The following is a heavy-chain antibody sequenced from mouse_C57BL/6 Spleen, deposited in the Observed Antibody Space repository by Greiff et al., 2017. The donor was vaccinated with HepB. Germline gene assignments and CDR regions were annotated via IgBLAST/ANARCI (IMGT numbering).Heavy chain of an antibody. J-gene: IGHJ1*03. CDR2: IDPETGGT. CDR3: TRLRYFDV. CDR1: GYTFTDYE. Sequence: VQLQESGAELVRPGASVTLSCKASGYTFTDYEMHWVKQTPVHGLEWIGAIDPETGGTAYNQKFKGKAILTADKSSSTAYMELCSLTSEDSAVYYCTRLRYFDVWGTGTTVTVSS. V-gene: IGHV1-15*01.